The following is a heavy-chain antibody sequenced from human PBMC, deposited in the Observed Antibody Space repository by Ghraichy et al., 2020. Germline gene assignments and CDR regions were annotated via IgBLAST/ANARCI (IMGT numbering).Heavy chain of an antibody. CDR1: GGSISSGDYY. J-gene: IGHJ6*02. D-gene: IGHD3-10*01. CDR3: ARERVGGYYFDSGSYYNDYYYYYAMDV. CDR2: IYYNGST. Sequence: SETLSLTCTVSGGSISSGDYYWSWIRQPPGKGLEWIGYIYYNGSTYYNPSLKSRITISLDTSKNQFSLKLSSVTAADTAVYYCARERVGGYYFDSGSYYNDYYYYYAMDVWGQGTTVTVSS. V-gene: IGHV4-30-4*01.